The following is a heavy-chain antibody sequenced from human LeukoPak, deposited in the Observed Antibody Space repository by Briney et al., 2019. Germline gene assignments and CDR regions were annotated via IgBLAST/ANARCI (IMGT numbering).Heavy chain of an antibody. J-gene: IGHJ5*02. CDR2: IIPILGIA. D-gene: IGHD2-15*01. CDR1: GGTFSSYA. Sequence: SVKVSCKASGGTFSSYAISWVRQAPGQGLEWMGRIIPILGIANYAQKFQGRVTITADKSTSTAYMELSSLRSEDTAVYYCASLGYCSGGSCHLYNWFDPWGQGTLVTVSS. V-gene: IGHV1-69*04. CDR3: ASLGYCSGGSCHLYNWFDP.